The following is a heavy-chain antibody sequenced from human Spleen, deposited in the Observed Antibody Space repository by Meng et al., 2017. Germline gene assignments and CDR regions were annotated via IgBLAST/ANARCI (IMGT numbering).Heavy chain of an antibody. CDR1: GGSFSGYN. D-gene: IGHD2-15*01. Sequence: GPPQQWGARLLKLSETLSLTCAVYGGSFSGYNWSWIRQPPGTGLQWIGEINHSGSTNYNPSLKSRVTISVDTSKHQFSLKLSSVTAADTAVYYCARGRLCSGGSCYSWPFDYWGQGTLVTVSS. CDR3: ARGRLCSGGSCYSWPFDY. V-gene: IGHV4-34*02. J-gene: IGHJ4*02. CDR2: INHSGST.